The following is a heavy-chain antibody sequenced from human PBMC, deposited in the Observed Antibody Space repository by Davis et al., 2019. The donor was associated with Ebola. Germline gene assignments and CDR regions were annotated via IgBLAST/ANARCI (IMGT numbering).Heavy chain of an antibody. J-gene: IGHJ4*02. CDR1: GWSFSGYY. V-gene: IGHV4-34*01. CDR3: ARGRTTVTN. CDR2: INHSGST. Sequence: MPSETLSLTCAVHGWSFSGYYWSWIRQLPGKGLEWIGEINHSGSTNYNRSLKSRVTISVDTSKNQFFLKLSSVTAADTAVYYCARGRTTVTNWGQGTLVTVSS. D-gene: IGHD4-17*01.